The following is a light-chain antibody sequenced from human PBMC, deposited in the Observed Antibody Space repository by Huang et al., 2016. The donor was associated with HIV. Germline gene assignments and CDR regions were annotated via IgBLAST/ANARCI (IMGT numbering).Light chain of an antibody. Sequence: DIQMTQSPSTLSASVGDRVTITCRASQSISSWLAWYQQKPGKAPKLLFYKASSLESGVPSRFSGSGSGTEVTLTISSLQPDDFATYYCQQYNSYSWTFGQGTKVEIK. CDR3: QQYNSYSWT. CDR2: KAS. CDR1: QSISSW. J-gene: IGKJ1*01. V-gene: IGKV1-5*03.